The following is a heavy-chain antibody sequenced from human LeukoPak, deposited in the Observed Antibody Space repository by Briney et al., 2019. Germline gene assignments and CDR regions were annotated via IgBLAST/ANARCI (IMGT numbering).Heavy chain of an antibody. CDR2: INPNSGGT. Sequence: ASVKVSCKASGYTFTGYYMHWVRQAPGQGLEWMGWINPNSGGTNYAQKFQGRVTMTRDTSISTAYVELSRLRSDDTAVYYCARGTWDCSSTSCYSGNWFDPWGQGTLVTVSS. V-gene: IGHV1-2*02. CDR1: GYTFTGYY. J-gene: IGHJ5*02. CDR3: ARGTWDCSSTSCYSGNWFDP. D-gene: IGHD2-2*02.